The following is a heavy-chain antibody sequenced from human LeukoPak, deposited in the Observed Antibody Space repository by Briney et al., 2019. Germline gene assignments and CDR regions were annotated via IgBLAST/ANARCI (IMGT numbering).Heavy chain of an antibody. D-gene: IGHD2-2*02. Sequence: SETLSLTCAVYGGSFSGYYWSWFRQPPGKGLDWIGDLNRSGSTNYNPSLKSRVTISIDTSKNQFSLKLSSVTAADTAVYYCARLRCSSTSCYTGVSPNDAFDIWGQGTMVTVSS. J-gene: IGHJ3*02. V-gene: IGHV4-34*01. CDR2: LNRSGST. CDR3: ARLRCSSTSCYTGVSPNDAFDI. CDR1: GGSFSGYY.